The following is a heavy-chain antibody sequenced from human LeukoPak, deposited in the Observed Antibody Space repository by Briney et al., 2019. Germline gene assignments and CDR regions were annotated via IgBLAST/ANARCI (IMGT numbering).Heavy chain of an antibody. Sequence: GGSLRLSCAASGFTFSSYSMNWVRQAPGKGLEWVSYISSSSSTIYYADSVKGRFTIFRDNAKNSLYLQMNSLRAEDTAVYYCARDQENRSPYCSGGSCYGGSYGMDVWGQGTTVTVSS. CDR1: GFTFSSYS. CDR2: ISSSSSTI. J-gene: IGHJ6*02. V-gene: IGHV3-48*04. D-gene: IGHD2-15*01. CDR3: ARDQENRSPYCSGGSCYGGSYGMDV.